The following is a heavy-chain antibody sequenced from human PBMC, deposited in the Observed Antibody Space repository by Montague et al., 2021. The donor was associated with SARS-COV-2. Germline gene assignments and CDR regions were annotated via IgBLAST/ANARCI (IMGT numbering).Heavy chain of an antibody. CDR3: ARLGDGVVPSPILGVGPYYSSYHMDV. V-gene: IGHV4-34*01. J-gene: IGHJ6*03. Sequence: SETLSLTCAVHGASFSTYSWNWIRQPPGKGLEWIGEIHHGGSTNYNPSLKSRVTISVDTSKNQFSLKLTSVAAADTAVYYCARLGDGVVPSPILGVGPYYSSYHMDVWGKGTTVTVSS. CDR2: IHHGGST. CDR1: GASFSTYS. D-gene: IGHD3-10*01.